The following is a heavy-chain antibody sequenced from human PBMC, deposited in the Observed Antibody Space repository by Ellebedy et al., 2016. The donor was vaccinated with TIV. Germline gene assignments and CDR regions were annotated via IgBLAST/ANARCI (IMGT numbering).Heavy chain of an antibody. CDR2: ISDNSYT. J-gene: IGHJ4*02. D-gene: IGHD5-18*01. CDR1: GFTFSDYY. CDR3: ARETSGYTYGF. V-gene: IGHV3-11*06. Sequence: GESLKISCAASGFTFSDYYMSWIRQAPGKGLEWVSYISDNSYTSYADSVKGRFTISRDNAKNALYLQMNSLRAEDTAVYYCARETSGYTYGFWGQGTLVTVSS.